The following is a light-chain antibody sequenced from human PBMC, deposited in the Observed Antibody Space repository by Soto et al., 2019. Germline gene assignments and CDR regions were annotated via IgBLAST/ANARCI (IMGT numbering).Light chain of an antibody. J-gene: IGKJ1*01. V-gene: IGKV1-5*03. CDR1: QSLTTW. CDR3: QHWTDYSWT. CDR2: KTS. Sequence: DIHMTQSPSTLSASVGDRVTITCRASQSLTTWLAWYQQKPGKAPNLLIYKTSSLESGVPSRFGGSGSGTEFTFTITSLQTDDFATYYCQHWTDYSWTFGQGTKVEVK.